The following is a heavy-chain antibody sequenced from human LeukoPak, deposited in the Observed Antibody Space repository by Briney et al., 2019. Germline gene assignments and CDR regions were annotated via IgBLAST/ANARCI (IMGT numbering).Heavy chain of an antibody. CDR1: GFSFISYW. J-gene: IGHJ4*02. Sequence: GGSLRLSCAAFGFSFISYWMSWVRQAPGKGLEWVANIKQDGSAKNYVDSVKGRFTISRDNAKNSLYLQLNSLRAEDTAVYYCAGCAGDSCYFDYWGQGTLVIVSS. D-gene: IGHD5-24*01. V-gene: IGHV3-7*01. CDR3: AGCAGDSCYFDY. CDR2: IKQDGSAK.